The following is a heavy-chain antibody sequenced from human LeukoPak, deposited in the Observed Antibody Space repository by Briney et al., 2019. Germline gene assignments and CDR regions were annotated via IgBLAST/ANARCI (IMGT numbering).Heavy chain of an antibody. Sequence: SETLSLTCTVSGGSNSSYYWSWIRQPPGKGLEWIGSIYHGGSTYYNPSLKSRVTISVDTSKNQFSLKLSSVTAADTAVYYCARVGTAISYWSTIDYWGQGTLVTVSS. J-gene: IGHJ4*02. V-gene: IGHV4-38-2*02. D-gene: IGHD5-18*01. CDR3: ARVGTAISYWSTIDY. CDR2: IYHGGST. CDR1: GGSNSSYY.